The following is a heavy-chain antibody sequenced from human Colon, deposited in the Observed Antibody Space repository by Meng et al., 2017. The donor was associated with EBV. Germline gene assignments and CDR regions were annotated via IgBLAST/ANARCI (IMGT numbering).Heavy chain of an antibody. J-gene: IGHJ4*02. CDR2: IYHGGNT. V-gene: IGHV4-4*02. CDR3: ARGNAYNAPSFDY. CDR1: GASISSNNG. Sequence: HVQLRGSGPGLVVPSGTLSLTCAVSGASISSNNGWSWVRQPPGKGLEWIGEIYHGGNTNYNPSLKSRVTISVDRSNDQFSLSLSSVTAADTAVYYCARGNAYNAPSFDYWGQGTLVTVSS. D-gene: IGHD5-24*01.